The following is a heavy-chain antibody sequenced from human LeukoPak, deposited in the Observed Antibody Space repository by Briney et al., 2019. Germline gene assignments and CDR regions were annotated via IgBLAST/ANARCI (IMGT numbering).Heavy chain of an antibody. V-gene: IGHV3-30-3*01. CDR3: ARGRPQYSSNWYINF. J-gene: IGHJ4*02. CDR2: ISYDGSNK. D-gene: IGHD6-13*01. Sequence: GGSLRLSCSASGFTFSSYAMHWVRQAPGKGLKWVAVISYDGSNKYYADSVKGRFTISRDNSKNTLYLQMNSLRAEDMAVYYCARGRPQYSSNWYINFWGQGTLVTVSS. CDR1: GFTFSSYA.